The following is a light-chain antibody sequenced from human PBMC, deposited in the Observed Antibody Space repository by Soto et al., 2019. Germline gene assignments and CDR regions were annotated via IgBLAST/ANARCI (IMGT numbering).Light chain of an antibody. CDR2: GAS. V-gene: IGKV3-20*01. Sequence: EIVLTQSPGTLSLSPGERATLSCRASESVSDNYLAWYQQRSGQAPRLVIYGASSRASAVPARFSGSGSGADFTLTISRLEPEDFAAYYCQQYGSSPLTFGGGTKVDIK. CDR3: QQYGSSPLT. CDR1: ESVSDNY. J-gene: IGKJ4*01.